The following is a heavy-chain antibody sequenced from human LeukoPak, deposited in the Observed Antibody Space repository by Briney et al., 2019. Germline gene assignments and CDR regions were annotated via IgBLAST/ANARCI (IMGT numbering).Heavy chain of an antibody. J-gene: IGHJ4*02. CDR2: ISSSSSYI. CDR1: GFTFSSYS. Sequence: GGSLRLSCAASGFTFSSYSMNWVRQAPGKGLEWVSSISSSSSYIYYADSVKGRFTISRDNAKNSLYLQMNSLRAEDTAVYYCARITYDFWSGYYPTDYWGQGTLVTVSS. V-gene: IGHV3-21*01. D-gene: IGHD3-3*01. CDR3: ARITYDFWSGYYPTDY.